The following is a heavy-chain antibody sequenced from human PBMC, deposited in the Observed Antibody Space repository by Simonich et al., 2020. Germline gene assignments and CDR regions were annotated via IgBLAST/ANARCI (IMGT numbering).Heavy chain of an antibody. J-gene: IGHJ4*02. Sequence: QLQLQESGPGLVKPSETLSLTCTVSGGSISSSTYYWGWNRPPPGKGLEWIGSIYYSGSTYYNPPLKSRVTISVDTSKNQFSLKLSSVTAADTAVYYCARWAYSSSYFDYWGQGTLVTVSS. D-gene: IGHD6-6*01. CDR2: IYYSGST. CDR3: ARWAYSSSYFDY. V-gene: IGHV4-39*01. CDR1: GGSISSSTYY.